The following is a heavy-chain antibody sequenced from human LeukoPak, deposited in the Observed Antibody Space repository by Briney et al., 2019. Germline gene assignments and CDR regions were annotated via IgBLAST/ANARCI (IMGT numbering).Heavy chain of an antibody. Sequence: PSETLSLTCAVYGGSFSGYYWSWIRQPPGKGLEWIGEINHSGSTNYNPSLKSRVTISADTSKNQFSLKLSSVTAADTAVYYCARGFLRINYWGQGTLVTVSS. CDR3: ARGFLRINY. J-gene: IGHJ4*02. V-gene: IGHV4-34*01. D-gene: IGHD2/OR15-2a*01. CDR1: GGSFSGYY. CDR2: INHSGST.